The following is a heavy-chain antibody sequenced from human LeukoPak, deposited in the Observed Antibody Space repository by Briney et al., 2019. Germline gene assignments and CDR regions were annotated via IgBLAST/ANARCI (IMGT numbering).Heavy chain of an antibody. J-gene: IGHJ6*03. V-gene: IGHV4-34*01. Sequence: SETLSLTCAVYGGSFSGYYWTWIRHTPEKGLEWIGEMNPSGSTNYNPSLKSRVTISVDTSKNQFSLKLSSVTAADTAVYYCARGRQDVTMIVVIMTAVSYYLDVWSKGTTVTVS. CDR3: ARGRQDVTMIVVIMTAVSYYLDV. D-gene: IGHD3-22*01. CDR2: MNPSGST. CDR1: GGSFSGYY.